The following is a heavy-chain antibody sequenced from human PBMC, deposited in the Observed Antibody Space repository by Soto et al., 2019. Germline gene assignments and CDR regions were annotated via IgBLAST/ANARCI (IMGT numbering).Heavy chain of an antibody. CDR1: GFTFSHSW. J-gene: IGHJ4*02. V-gene: IGHV3-7*01. D-gene: IGHD3-16*02. Sequence: GGSLRLSCVASGFTFSHSWMSWVRQAPGKGLEWVANINQDGSEKYYVDSVKGRFSISRDNAKNSLYLQMNSLRAEDTAVYYCARGYNWGNYRSPHFDYWGQGTLVTVSS. CDR3: ARGYNWGNYRSPHFDY. CDR2: INQDGSEK.